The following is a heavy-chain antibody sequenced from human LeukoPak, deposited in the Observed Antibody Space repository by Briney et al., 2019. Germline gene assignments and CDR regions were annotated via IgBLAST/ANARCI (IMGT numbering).Heavy chain of an antibody. V-gene: IGHV4-59*01. CDR2: IYYSGST. CDR1: AGSISSYY. Sequence: SETLSLTCTVSAGSISSYYWSWIRQPPAKELEWIGYIYYSGSTNYNPSLKSRVTISVDTSKNQFSLKLSSVTAADTAVYYCASGYCSSTSCLFDPWGQGTLVTVSS. J-gene: IGHJ5*02. CDR3: ASGYCSSTSCLFDP. D-gene: IGHD2-2*03.